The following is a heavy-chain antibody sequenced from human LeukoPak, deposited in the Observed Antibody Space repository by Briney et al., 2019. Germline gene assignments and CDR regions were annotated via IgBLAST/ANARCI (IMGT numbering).Heavy chain of an antibody. V-gene: IGHV4-59*01. CDR1: GGSITSYY. Sequence: SETLSLTCTVSGGSITSYYWSWIRQPPGKGLEWIGSIYYSGSTNYNPSLKSRVTISVDTSKNQFSLKVSSVTAADTAVYYCARVFDSGSQAYFYYMDVWGKGTTVTISS. J-gene: IGHJ6*03. D-gene: IGHD3-10*01. CDR2: IYYSGST. CDR3: ARVFDSGSQAYFYYMDV.